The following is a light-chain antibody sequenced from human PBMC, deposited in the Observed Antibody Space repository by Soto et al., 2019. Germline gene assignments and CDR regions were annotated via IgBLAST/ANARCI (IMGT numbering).Light chain of an antibody. CDR2: STS. CDR3: LLYDGEAVV. J-gene: IGLJ3*02. CDR1: TGAVTSGYY. V-gene: IGLV7-43*01. Sequence: QTVVTQEPSLTVSPGGTVTLTCASSTGAVTSGYYPNWFQQKPGQAPRALIYSTSNKNTWSPARFSGYLLGGKAALTLSGMQPEDEAEYYCLLYDGEAVVFGGGTKLTVL.